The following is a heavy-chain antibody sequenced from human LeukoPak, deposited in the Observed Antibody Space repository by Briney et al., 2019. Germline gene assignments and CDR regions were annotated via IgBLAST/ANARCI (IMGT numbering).Heavy chain of an antibody. V-gene: IGHV4-61*01. CDR1: GGSVNRGNYY. CDR3: ARGRARDSSGYPNY. Sequence: SETLSLTCTVSGGSVNRGNYYWSWIRQPPGKGLEWIGYIYYSGSTNYNPSLKSRVTISVDTSKNQFSLKLSSVTAADTAVYYCARGRARDSSGYPNYWGQGTLVTVSS. D-gene: IGHD3-22*01. CDR2: IYYSGST. J-gene: IGHJ4*02.